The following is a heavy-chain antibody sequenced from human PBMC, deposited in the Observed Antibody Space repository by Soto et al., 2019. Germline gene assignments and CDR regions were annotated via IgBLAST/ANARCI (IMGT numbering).Heavy chain of an antibody. CDR2: ISAYNGNT. Sequence: ASVKVSCKASGYTFTSYGISWVRQAPGQGLEWMGWISAYNGNTNYAQKLQGRVTMTTDTSTSTAYMELRSLRSDDTAVYYCARVDYYDSSGYYYPPDYWGQGTLVTVSS. D-gene: IGHD3-22*01. CDR1: GYTFTSYG. V-gene: IGHV1-18*01. J-gene: IGHJ4*02. CDR3: ARVDYYDSSGYYYPPDY.